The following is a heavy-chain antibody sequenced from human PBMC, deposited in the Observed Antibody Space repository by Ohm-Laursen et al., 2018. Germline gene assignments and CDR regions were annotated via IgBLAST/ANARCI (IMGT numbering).Heavy chain of an antibody. J-gene: IGHJ4*02. CDR3: ARDPVRGLTDY. Sequence: SLRLSCSASGFTFSSYAMSWVRQAPGKGLEWVSAISSSGSTIYYADSVKGRFTISRDNAKNSLYLQMNSLRAEDTAVYYCARDPVRGLTDYWGQGTLVTVSS. CDR1: GFTFSSYA. D-gene: IGHD3-16*01. CDR2: ISSSGSTI. V-gene: IGHV3-48*03.